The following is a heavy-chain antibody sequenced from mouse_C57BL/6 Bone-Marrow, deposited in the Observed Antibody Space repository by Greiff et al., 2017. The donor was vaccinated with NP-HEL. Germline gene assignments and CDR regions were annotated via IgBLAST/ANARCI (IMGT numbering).Heavy chain of an antibody. CDR2: FHPYNDDT. V-gene: IGHV1-47*01. Sequence: QVQLQQSGAELVKPGASVKMSCKASGYTFTPYPIEWMKQSHGKCLEWIGHFHPYNDDTKYNEKFKGKATLTVEKSSSTVYLDLSRLTSDGSAVYYGSGRSNFDYAMDYWGQGTSVTVSS. CDR1: GYTFTPYP. J-gene: IGHJ4*01. CDR3: SGRSNFDYAMDY. D-gene: IGHD1-1*01.